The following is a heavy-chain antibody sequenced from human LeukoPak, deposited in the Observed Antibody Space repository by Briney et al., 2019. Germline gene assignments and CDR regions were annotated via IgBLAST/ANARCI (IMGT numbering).Heavy chain of an antibody. CDR2: ISYDGSNT. Sequence: GGSLRLSCAASGFTFSAYAMTWVRQGPGKGLEWVAVISYDGSNTYYADSVKGRFTISRDNSKNTLYLQMNSLRAEDTALYYCAKDPFSCRSSGCHGIDYWGQGTLVTVSS. D-gene: IGHD6-19*01. V-gene: IGHV3-30*18. CDR1: GFTFSAYA. CDR3: AKDPFSCRSSGCHGIDY. J-gene: IGHJ4*02.